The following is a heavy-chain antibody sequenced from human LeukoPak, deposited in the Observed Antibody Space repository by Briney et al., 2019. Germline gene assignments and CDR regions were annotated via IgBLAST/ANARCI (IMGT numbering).Heavy chain of an antibody. D-gene: IGHD3-3*01. V-gene: IGHV3-33*06. CDR1: GFTFSSYG. Sequence: GGSLRLSCAASGFTFSSYGMHWVRQAPGKGLEWVAVIWYDGSNKYYADSVKGRFTISRDNSKNTLYLQMNSLRAEDTAVYYCAKDGVDYDFWSGYYNPSDAFDIWGQGTMVTVSS. J-gene: IGHJ3*02. CDR2: IWYDGSNK. CDR3: AKDGVDYDFWSGYYNPSDAFDI.